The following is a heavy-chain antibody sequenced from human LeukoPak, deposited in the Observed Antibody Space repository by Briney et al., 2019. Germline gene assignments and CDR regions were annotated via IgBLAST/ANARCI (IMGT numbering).Heavy chain of an antibody. V-gene: IGHV3-74*01. J-gene: IGHJ4*02. CDR1: GFAFSGYL. CDR3: ARDNEYCTGGTCRLDY. Sequence: GESLRLSCAAPGFAFSGYLMHWVRQAPGKGLVWVSRINNDASTTIYADSVKGRFTISRDNAKNTLYLQMNSLRAEDTAVYYCARDNEYCTGGTCRLDYWGQGALVTVSS. D-gene: IGHD2-15*01. CDR2: INNDASTT.